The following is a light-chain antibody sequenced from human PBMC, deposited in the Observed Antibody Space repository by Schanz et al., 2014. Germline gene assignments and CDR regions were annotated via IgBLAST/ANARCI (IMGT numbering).Light chain of an antibody. J-gene: IGLJ2*01. CDR1: SSDIGTFNF. CDR3: CSYAGSDSWV. CDR2: DVS. Sequence: QSALTQPASVSGSPGQSITISCTGTSSDIGTFNFVSWYHHLPGKAPKLLIYDVSNRPSGVSNRFSGSKSANTASLTISGLQAEDEAGYYCCSYAGSDSWVFGGGIKLTVL. V-gene: IGLV2-23*02.